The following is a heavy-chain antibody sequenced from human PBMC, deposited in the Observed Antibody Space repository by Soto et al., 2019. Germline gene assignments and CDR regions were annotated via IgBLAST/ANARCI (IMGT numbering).Heavy chain of an antibody. D-gene: IGHD1-26*01. Sequence: AAVKVSCKASGYTFTSYYMHWVRQAPGQGLEWMGMINPSGGSTSYAQKFQGRVTMTRDTSTSTAYMELRSLRSDDTAVYYCARDREQGGGRWSRTPNWFDPWGQGTLVTVSS. CDR1: GYTFTSYY. V-gene: IGHV1-46*01. CDR3: ARDREQGGGRWSRTPNWFDP. CDR2: INPSGGST. J-gene: IGHJ5*02.